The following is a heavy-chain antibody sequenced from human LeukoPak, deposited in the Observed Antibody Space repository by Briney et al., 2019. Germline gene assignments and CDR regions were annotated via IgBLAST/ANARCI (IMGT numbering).Heavy chain of an antibody. CDR3: ARGPSIGGGMDV. CDR1: GFTFDDYA. CDR2: IYSGGST. V-gene: IGHV3-53*01. D-gene: IGHD3-16*01. Sequence: GGSLTLSCATSGFTFDDYAMSWVRQAPGKGLEWVSVIYSGGSTYYADSVKGRFTISRDNSKNTLYLQMNSLRAEDTAVYYCARGPSIGGGMDVWGKGTTVTVSS. J-gene: IGHJ6*04.